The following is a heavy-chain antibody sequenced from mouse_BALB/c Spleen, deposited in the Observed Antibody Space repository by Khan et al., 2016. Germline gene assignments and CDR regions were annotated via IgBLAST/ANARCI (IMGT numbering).Heavy chain of an antibody. CDR2: IWGDGST. V-gene: IGHV2-3*01. CDR3: AKTALLRYFDY. CDR1: GFSLTSYG. Sequence: QVQLKQSGPGLVAPSQRLSITCTASGFSLTSYGVSWVRQPPGKGLEWLGGIWGDGSTNYHSALIYRMSISKDNSNSQVFLKLNSLQTDDTATYYCAKTALLRYFDYWGQGTTLTVSS. D-gene: IGHD1-1*01. J-gene: IGHJ2*01.